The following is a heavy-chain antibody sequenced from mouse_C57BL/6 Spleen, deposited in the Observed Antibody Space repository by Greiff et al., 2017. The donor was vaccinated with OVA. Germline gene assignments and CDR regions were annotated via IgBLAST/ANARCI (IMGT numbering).Heavy chain of an antibody. D-gene: IGHD2-5*01. Sequence: QVQLQQPGAELVRPGTSVKLSCKASGYTFTSYWMHWVKQRPGQGLEWIGVIDPSDSYTNYNQKFKGKATLTVDTSSSTAYMQLSSLTSEDSAVYYCASSNYGGYFDVWGTGTTVTVSS. V-gene: IGHV1-59*01. J-gene: IGHJ1*03. CDR2: IDPSDSYT. CDR1: GYTFTSYW. CDR3: ASSNYGGYFDV.